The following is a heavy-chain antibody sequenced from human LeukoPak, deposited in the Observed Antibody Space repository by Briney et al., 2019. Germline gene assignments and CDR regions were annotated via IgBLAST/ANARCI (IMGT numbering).Heavy chain of an antibody. D-gene: IGHD1-26*01. CDR3: ARSSEGATTNLDY. CDR1: RDSFTSNW. J-gene: IGHJ4*02. Sequence: GESLKISCKGSRDSFTSNWISWVRQMPGKGLEWMGIIYPSDSDTRYSPSFQGQVTMSADKSISTAYLQWSSLKASDTAMYYCARSSEGATTNLDYWGQGTLVTVSS. CDR2: IYPSDSDT. V-gene: IGHV5-51*01.